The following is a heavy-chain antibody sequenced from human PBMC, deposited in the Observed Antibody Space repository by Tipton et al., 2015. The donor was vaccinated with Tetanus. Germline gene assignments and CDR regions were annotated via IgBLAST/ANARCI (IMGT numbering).Heavy chain of an antibody. D-gene: IGHD2-15*01. Sequence: QSGAEVKKSGESLKISCKGSGYSFTSKWIGWVRQMPGKGLEWMGIVYPGDSDPRYSPSFQGQVTISADKSISAAYLQWSSLKASDTGIYYRARQDCSGGSCSLDVWGQGTTVTVSS. CDR1: GYSFTSKW. V-gene: IGHV5-51*01. J-gene: IGHJ6*02. CDR2: VYPGDSDP. CDR3: ARQDCSGGSCSLDV.